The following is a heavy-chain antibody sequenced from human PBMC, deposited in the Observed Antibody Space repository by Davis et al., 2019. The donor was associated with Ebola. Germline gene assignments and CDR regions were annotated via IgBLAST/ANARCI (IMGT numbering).Heavy chain of an antibody. J-gene: IGHJ4*02. CDR1: GGSFSGYY. Sequence: MPSETLSLTCAVYGGSFSGYYWSWIRQPPGKGLEWIGVINHSGSTNYNPSLKSRVTISVDTSKNQFSLKLSSVTAADTAVYYCARGRSADIVVVVAATYGSLDYWGQGTLVTVSS. V-gene: IGHV4-34*01. CDR3: ARGRSADIVVVVAATYGSLDY. D-gene: IGHD2-15*01. CDR2: INHSGST.